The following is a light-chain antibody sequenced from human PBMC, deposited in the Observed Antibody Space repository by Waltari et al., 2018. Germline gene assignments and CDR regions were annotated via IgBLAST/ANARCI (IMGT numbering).Light chain of an antibody. Sequence: ETVMTQYPATLSVYPGERASLSCRASQSVSSNLAWYQQKPGQAPRLLIYGTSTRSTGIPARFSGSGSGTEFTLTISSLQSEDFAVYYCQQYNNWWWTFGQGTKVEMK. CDR1: QSVSSN. CDR2: GTS. J-gene: IGKJ1*01. CDR3: QQYNNWWWT. V-gene: IGKV3-15*01.